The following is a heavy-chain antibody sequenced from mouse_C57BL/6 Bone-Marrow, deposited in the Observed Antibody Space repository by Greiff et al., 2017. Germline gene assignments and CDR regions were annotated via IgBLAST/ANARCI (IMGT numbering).Heavy chain of an antibody. Sequence: EVKVVDSGGGLVQPGGSLSLSCAASGFTFTDYYMSWVRQPPGKALEWLGFIRNKANGYTTEYSASVKGRFTISRDNSQSILYLQMNALRAEDSATYYCARYSITTVVPYWYFDVWGTGTTVTVSS. V-gene: IGHV7-3*01. D-gene: IGHD1-1*01. CDR2: IRNKANGYTT. J-gene: IGHJ1*03. CDR1: GFTFTDYY. CDR3: ARYSITTVVPYWYFDV.